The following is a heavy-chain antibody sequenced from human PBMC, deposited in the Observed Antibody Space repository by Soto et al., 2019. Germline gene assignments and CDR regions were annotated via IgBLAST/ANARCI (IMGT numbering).Heavy chain of an antibody. V-gene: IGHV3-48*01. Sequence: GGSLRLSCAASGISFSSYAMNWVSQAPGKGLEWVSYISSGSSTIYYAESVKGRFTISRDNAKKSLFLQMNSLRAEDSAVYYCAVDYYYMDVWGKGTTVTVSS. CDR2: ISSGSSTI. CDR3: AVDYYYMDV. J-gene: IGHJ6*03. CDR1: GISFSSYA.